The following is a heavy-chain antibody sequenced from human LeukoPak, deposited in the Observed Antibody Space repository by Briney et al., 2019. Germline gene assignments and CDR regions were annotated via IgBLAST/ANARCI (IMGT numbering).Heavy chain of an antibody. CDR2: ISSSSSYI. D-gene: IGHD4/OR15-4a*01. CDR3: ARGGTSNYCFDY. Sequence: GGSLRLSCAASGFTFSSYSMNWVRQAPGKGLEWVSSISSSSSYIYYADSVKGRFTISRDNAKNSLYLQMNSLRAEDTAVYYCARGGTSNYCFDYWGQGTLVTVSS. V-gene: IGHV3-21*01. CDR1: GFTFSSYS. J-gene: IGHJ4*02.